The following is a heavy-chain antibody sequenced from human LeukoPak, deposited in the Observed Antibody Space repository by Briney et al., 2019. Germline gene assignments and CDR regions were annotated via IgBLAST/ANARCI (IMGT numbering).Heavy chain of an antibody. CDR3: ARGHPTYDSSGYYSSYYYYMDV. Sequence: PGGSLRLSCAASGFTFSDYYMSWICQAPGKGLEWVSYISSSGSTIYYADSVKGRFTISRDNAKNSLYLQMNSLRAEDTAVYYCARGHPTYDSSGYYSSYYYYMDVWGKGTTVTVSS. V-gene: IGHV3-11*04. D-gene: IGHD3-22*01. J-gene: IGHJ6*03. CDR2: ISSSGSTI. CDR1: GFTFSDYY.